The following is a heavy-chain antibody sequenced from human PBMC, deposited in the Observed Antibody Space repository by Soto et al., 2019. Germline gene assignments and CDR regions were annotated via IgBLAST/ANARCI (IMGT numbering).Heavy chain of an antibody. CDR2: IFSNDEK. Sequence: KTSETLTLTCTVSGFSLSNARMGVSWIRQPPGKALEWLAHIFSNDEKSYSTSLKSRLTISKDTSKSQVVLTMTNMDPVDTATYYCARIRLITMVRGVIIANCFDPWGQGTLVTVSS. V-gene: IGHV2-26*01. CDR3: ARIRLITMVRGVIIANCFDP. D-gene: IGHD3-10*01. J-gene: IGHJ5*02. CDR1: GFSLSNARMG.